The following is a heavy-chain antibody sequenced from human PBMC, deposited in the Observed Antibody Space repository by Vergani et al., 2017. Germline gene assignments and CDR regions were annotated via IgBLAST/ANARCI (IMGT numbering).Heavy chain of an antibody. D-gene: IGHD2-15*01. Sequence: EVQLVESGGGLVQPGRSLRLSCTASGFTFGDYAMSWFRQAPGKGLEWVGFIRSKAYGGTTEYAASVKGRFTISRDDSKSIAYLQMNSLKTEDTAVYYCTRDRGYCSGGSCYIRAFDIWGQGTMVTVSS. V-gene: IGHV3-49*03. CDR2: IRSKAYGGTT. CDR1: GFTFGDYA. CDR3: TRDRGYCSGGSCYIRAFDI. J-gene: IGHJ3*02.